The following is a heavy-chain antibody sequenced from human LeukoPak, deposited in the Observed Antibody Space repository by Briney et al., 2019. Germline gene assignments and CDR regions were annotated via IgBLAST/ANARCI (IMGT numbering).Heavy chain of an antibody. Sequence: PSETLSLTCTVSGGSFTTHYWSWIRQPPGRGLEWIGYISYIGSTNYNPSLKSRVTISIDTSKDEVSLMLTSVTAADTAVYYCASDSISMNAFDAWGQGTMVTVSS. D-gene: IGHD3-22*01. J-gene: IGHJ3*01. V-gene: IGHV4-59*11. CDR2: ISYIGST. CDR3: ASDSISMNAFDA. CDR1: GGSFTTHY.